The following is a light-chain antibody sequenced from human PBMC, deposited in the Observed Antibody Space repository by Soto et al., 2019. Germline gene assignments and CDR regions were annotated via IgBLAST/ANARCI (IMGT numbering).Light chain of an antibody. CDR2: VAS. CDR1: QSIGRF. Sequence: IQMTQSPSSLSSSLGDRVTITCRASQSIGRFLNWHQQKPGKAPNVLINVASTLQRGVPSRFSGIGSGTECTLTLSSLQNEDFATYYCLQQNSYTRTFRQGTKVDTK. J-gene: IGKJ1*01. CDR3: LQQNSYTRT. V-gene: IGKV1-17*01.